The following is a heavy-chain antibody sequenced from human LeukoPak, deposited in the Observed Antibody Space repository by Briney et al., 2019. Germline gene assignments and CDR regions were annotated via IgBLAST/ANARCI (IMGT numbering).Heavy chain of an antibody. CDR2: IYHSGNT. J-gene: IGHJ4*02. V-gene: IGHV4-30-2*01. D-gene: IGHD6-6*01. CDR1: GGSISSDGYY. CDR3: AGYSSSSGNFKY. Sequence: SETLSLTCTVSGGSISSDGYYWSWIRQPPGKGLEWVGYIYHSGNTYYNPSLKSQVTISVDRSKNQFSLNLNSVTAADTAVYYCAGYSSSSGNFKYWGQGTLVTVSS.